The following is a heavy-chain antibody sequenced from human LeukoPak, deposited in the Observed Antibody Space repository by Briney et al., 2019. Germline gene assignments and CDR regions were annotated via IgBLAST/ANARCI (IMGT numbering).Heavy chain of an antibody. V-gene: IGHV1-8*03. Sequence: ASVKVSCKASGYTFTSYDINWVRQATGQGLEWMGWMNPNSGNTGYAQKFQGRVTITRSTSISTAYMELSSLRSEDTAVYYCARAGRVTTGSPPTPWGQGTLVTVSS. CDR3: ARAGRVTTGSPPTP. CDR1: GYTFTSYD. CDR2: MNPNSGNT. J-gene: IGHJ5*02. D-gene: IGHD4-11*01.